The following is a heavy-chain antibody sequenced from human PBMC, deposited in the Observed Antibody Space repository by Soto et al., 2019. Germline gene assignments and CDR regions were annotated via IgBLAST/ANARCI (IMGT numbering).Heavy chain of an antibody. CDR1: GYTFTSYG. J-gene: IGHJ6*03. CDR3: ARLSLDDYRGYMDV. V-gene: IGHV1-18*01. Sequence: ASVKVSCKASGYTFTSYGISWVRQAPGQGLEWMGWISAYNGNTNYAQKLQGRVTMTTDTSTSTAYMELRSLRSDDTAVYYCARLSLDDYRGYMDVWGKGTTVTVSS. CDR2: ISAYNGNT. D-gene: IGHD4-17*01.